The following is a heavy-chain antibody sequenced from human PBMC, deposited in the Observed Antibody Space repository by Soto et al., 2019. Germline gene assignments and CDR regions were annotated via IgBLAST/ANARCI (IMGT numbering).Heavy chain of an antibody. Sequence: GGSLRLSCAASGLTFSSYEMNWVRQAPGKGLEWVSYISSSGSTIYYADSVKGRFTIPRDNAKNSLYLQMNSLRAEDTAVYYCARGDIALGYGMDVWGQGTTVTVSS. CDR1: GLTFSSYE. CDR2: ISSSGSTI. V-gene: IGHV3-48*03. J-gene: IGHJ6*02. CDR3: ARGDIALGYGMDV. D-gene: IGHD5-12*01.